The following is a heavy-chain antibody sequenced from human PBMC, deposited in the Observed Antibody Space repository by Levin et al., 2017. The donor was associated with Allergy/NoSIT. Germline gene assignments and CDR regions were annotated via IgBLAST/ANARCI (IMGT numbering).Heavy chain of an antibody. Sequence: HPGGSLRLSCAASGFTFRNYGMHWVRQAPGRGLEWVAVISYDGSKQNYADSVKGRFSISRDISKDTLYLQMNSLTPGDTAVYYCAKGWGSSWTYFDDWGKGTLVTVSS. CDR1: GFTFRNYG. J-gene: IGHJ4*02. D-gene: IGHD6-13*01. CDR2: ISYDGSKQ. CDR3: AKGWGSSWTYFDD. V-gene: IGHV3-30*18.